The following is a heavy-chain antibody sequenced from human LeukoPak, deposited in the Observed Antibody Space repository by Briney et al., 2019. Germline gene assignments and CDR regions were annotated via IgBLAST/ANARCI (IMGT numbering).Heavy chain of an antibody. D-gene: IGHD2-2*01. J-gene: IGHJ6*02. CDR1: GYTFTSYD. CDR3: ATVGYCSSTSCFHYYYYYGMDV. V-gene: IGHV1-8*01. CDR2: MNPNSGNT. Sequence: ASVKVSCKASGYTFTSYDINWVRQATGQGLEWMGWMNPNSGNTGYAQKFQGRVTMTRDTSISTAYMELSSLRSEDTAVYYCATVGYCSSTSCFHYYYYYGMDVWSQGTTVTVSS.